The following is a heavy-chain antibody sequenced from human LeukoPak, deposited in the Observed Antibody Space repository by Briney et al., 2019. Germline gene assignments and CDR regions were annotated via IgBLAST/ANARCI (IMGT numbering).Heavy chain of an antibody. D-gene: IGHD1-26*01. J-gene: IGHJ3*02. CDR2: INHSGST. CDR3: ARGSETELPDAFDI. CDR1: GGSFSGYY. V-gene: IGHV4-34*01. Sequence: PSETLSLTCAVYGGSFSGYYWSWIRQPPGKGLEWIGEINHSGSTNYNPSLKSRVTISVDTSKNQFSLKLSSVTPADTAVYYCARGSETELPDAFDIWGQGTMVTVSS.